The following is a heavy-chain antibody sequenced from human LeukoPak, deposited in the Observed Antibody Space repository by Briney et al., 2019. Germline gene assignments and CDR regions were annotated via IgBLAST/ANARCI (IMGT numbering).Heavy chain of an antibody. Sequence: GGSLRLSCAASGFTFSNAWMSWVRQAPGKGLEWVGRITSKTDGGTTDYAAPVKGRFTISRDDSKNTLYLQMNSLKTEDTAVYYCHWYSSGWYFLDYWGQGTLVTVSS. V-gene: IGHV3-15*01. J-gene: IGHJ4*02. CDR3: HWYSSGWYFLDY. D-gene: IGHD6-19*01. CDR2: ITSKTDGGTT. CDR1: GFTFSNAW.